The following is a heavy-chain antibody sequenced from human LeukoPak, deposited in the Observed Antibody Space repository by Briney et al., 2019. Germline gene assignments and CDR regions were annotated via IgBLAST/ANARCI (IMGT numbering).Heavy chain of an antibody. CDR1: GFTFDDYA. D-gene: IGHD3-10*01. J-gene: IGHJ6*02. V-gene: IGHV3-9*01. Sequence: GGSLRLSCAASGFTFDDYAMHWVRQAPGKGLEWVSGITWNSGSRDYADSVKGQFTISRDNAKNSLYLQMNSLRAEDTAVYYCARDSYCRGIWFGELFRCYYGMDVWGQGTTVTVSS. CDR2: ITWNSGSR. CDR3: ARDSYCRGIWFGELFRCYYGMDV.